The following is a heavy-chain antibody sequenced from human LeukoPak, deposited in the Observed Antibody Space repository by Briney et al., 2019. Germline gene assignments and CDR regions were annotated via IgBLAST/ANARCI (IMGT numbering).Heavy chain of an antibody. D-gene: IGHD2-21*01. V-gene: IGHV1-2*02. Sequence: ASVKVSCKASGYRFIDHYLHWLRRAPGQGLDWTGWINIDEGVTQSPQKFQGRITLTRDTSTNTAYMELSGLTSDDTAIYYCARARGYGISIPRVIDIWGQGTLVTVS. CDR2: INIDEGVT. J-gene: IGHJ4*02. CDR3: ARARGYGISIPRVIDI. CDR1: GYRFIDHY.